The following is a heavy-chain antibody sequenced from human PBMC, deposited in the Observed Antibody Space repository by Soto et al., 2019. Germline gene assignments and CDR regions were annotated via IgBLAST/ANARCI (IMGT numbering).Heavy chain of an antibody. J-gene: IGHJ6*02. V-gene: IGHV1-69*12. CDR3: ARPLYTYWSGGSCGPPGYYYGMDV. D-gene: IGHD2-15*01. CDR2: IIPIFGTA. Sequence: QVQLVQSGAEVKKPGSSVKVSCKASGGTFRSYAISWVRQAPGQGLEWRGGIIPIFGTANYAQKFQGRVTITADESTSTAYMELSSLRSEHTAVYYCARPLYTYWSGGSCGPPGYYYGMDVWGQGTTVTVSS. CDR1: GGTFRSYA.